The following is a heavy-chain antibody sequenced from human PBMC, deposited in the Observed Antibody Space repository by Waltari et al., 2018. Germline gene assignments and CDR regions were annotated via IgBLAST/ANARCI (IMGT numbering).Heavy chain of an antibody. D-gene: IGHD3-22*01. CDR3: ARDGLSPYYDSSGFDY. V-gene: IGHV3-48*04. CDR2: ISSSSSSTI. Sequence: EVQLVESGGGLVQPGGSLRLSCAASGFTFSSYSMNWVRQAPGKGLEWVSYISSSSSSTIYYADSVKGRFTISRDNAKNSLYLQMNSLRAEDTAVYYCARDGLSPYYDSSGFDYWGQGTLVTVSS. CDR1: GFTFSSYS. J-gene: IGHJ4*02.